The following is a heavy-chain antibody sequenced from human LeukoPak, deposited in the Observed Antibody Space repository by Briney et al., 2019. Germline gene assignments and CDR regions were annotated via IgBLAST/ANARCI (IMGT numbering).Heavy chain of an antibody. D-gene: IGHD3-16*01. CDR2: LSGSGGSA. CDR3: AREGERGVDY. J-gene: IGHJ4*02. CDR1: GFTSSNYA. Sequence: PGGSLRLSCAASGFTSSNYAMTWVRQAPGKGLEWVSALSGSGGSAYYADSVKGRFTISRDNSKNTLYLQMNSLRAEDTAVYYCAREGERGVDYWGQGTPVTVSS. V-gene: IGHV3-23*01.